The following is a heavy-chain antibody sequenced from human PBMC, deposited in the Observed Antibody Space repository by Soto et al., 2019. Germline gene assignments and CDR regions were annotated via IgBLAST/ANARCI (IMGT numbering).Heavy chain of an antibody. CDR3: ARDLVDYYDSSGYYYYGMDV. Sequence: GGSLRLSCAASGFTFSSYAMHWVRQAPGKGLEWVAVISYDGSNKYYADSVKGRFTISRDNSKNTLYLQMNSLRAEDTAVYYCARDLVDYYDSSGYYYYGMDVWGQGTTVTVSS. CDR1: GFTFSSYA. CDR2: ISYDGSNK. V-gene: IGHV3-30-3*01. D-gene: IGHD3-22*01. J-gene: IGHJ6*02.